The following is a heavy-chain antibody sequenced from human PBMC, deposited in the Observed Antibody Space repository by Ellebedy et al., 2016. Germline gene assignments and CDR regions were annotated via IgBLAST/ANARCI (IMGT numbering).Heavy chain of an antibody. J-gene: IGHJ4*02. CDR3: ATSPDYYRLGSLVDY. CDR1: GLTFSDYY. V-gene: IGHV3-11*01. CDR2: ISVSSSRI. Sequence: GESLKISCAASGLTFSDYYMSWIRQAPGRGLEWVSYISVSSSRIYYADSVKGRFTISRDNGKNSLYLQMNNLRAEDTAVYYCATSPDYYRLGSLVDYWGQGTLVTVSS. D-gene: IGHD3-10*01.